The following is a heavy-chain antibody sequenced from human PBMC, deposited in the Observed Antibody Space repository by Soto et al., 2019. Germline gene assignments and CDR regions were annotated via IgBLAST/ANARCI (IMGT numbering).Heavy chain of an antibody. V-gene: IGHV1-2*02. CDR3: ARGYYDFWSGYLQYYYYGMDV. CDR2: INPNSGGT. CDR1: GYTFTGYY. D-gene: IGHD3-3*01. Sequence: ASVKGSCKASGYTFTGYYMHWVRQAPGQGLEWMGWINPNSGGTNYAQKFQGRVTMTRDTSISTAYMELSRLRSDDTAVYYCARGYYDFWSGYLQYYYYGMDVWGQGTPVTVSS. J-gene: IGHJ6*01.